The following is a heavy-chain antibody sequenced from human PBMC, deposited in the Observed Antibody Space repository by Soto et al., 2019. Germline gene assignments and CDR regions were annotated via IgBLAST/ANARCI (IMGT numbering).Heavy chain of an antibody. CDR1: CYTFNTYG. D-gene: IGHD6-13*01. Sequence: ASAKVSCKASCYTFNTYGMSLLRQAPGQGLEWIGLISAYNGRTNYAQNFQDRVTMTTDTSTSTAYMELKSLTSDDTAVYYCARDRSSSDYWGQGTLVTVSS. J-gene: IGHJ4*02. V-gene: IGHV1-18*01. CDR3: ARDRSSSDY. CDR2: ISAYNGRT.